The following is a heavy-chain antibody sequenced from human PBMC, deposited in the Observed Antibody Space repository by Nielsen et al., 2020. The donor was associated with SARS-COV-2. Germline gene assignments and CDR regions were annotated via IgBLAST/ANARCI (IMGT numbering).Heavy chain of an antibody. CDR3: AKDIEPGHYYMDV. Sequence: GSLRLSCAASGFTFDDYTMHWVRQPPGKGLEWVSLISWDGASTYYGDSVKGRFTISRDNAKNSLYLQMNSLRAEDTALYYCAKDIEPGHYYMDVWGKGTTVTVSS. CDR1: GFTFDDYT. V-gene: IGHV3-43*01. CDR2: ISWDGAST. J-gene: IGHJ6*03.